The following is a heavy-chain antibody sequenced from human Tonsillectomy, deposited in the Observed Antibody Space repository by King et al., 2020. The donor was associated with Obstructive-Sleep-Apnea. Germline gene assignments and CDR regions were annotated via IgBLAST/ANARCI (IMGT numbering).Heavy chain of an antibody. CDR2: IYYSGST. CDR1: GGSISRGTYY. Sequence: QLQESGPGLVKPSQTLSLTCTVSGGSISRGTYYWSWIRQHPGKGLQWIGYIYYSGSTYYNPSLKSRVTISVDTSKNQFSLKLSSVTAADPAVYYCARNPTGRSGDYGDYVLDYWGQGTLVTVSS. CDR3: ARNPTGRSGDYGDYVLDY. J-gene: IGHJ4*02. D-gene: IGHD4-17*01. V-gene: IGHV4-31*03.